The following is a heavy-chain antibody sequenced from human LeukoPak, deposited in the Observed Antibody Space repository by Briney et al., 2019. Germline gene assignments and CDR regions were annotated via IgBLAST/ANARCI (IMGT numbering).Heavy chain of an antibody. CDR1: GFTFSSYE. Sequence: GGSLRLSCAASGFTFSSYEMNWVRQAPGKGLEWVSYISSSGSTIYYADSVKGRFTISRDNAKNSLYLQMNSLRAEDTAVYYCARDDTPGIPDYWGQGTLVTVSS. CDR2: ISSSGSTI. V-gene: IGHV3-48*03. D-gene: IGHD6-13*01. CDR3: ARDDTPGIPDY. J-gene: IGHJ4*02.